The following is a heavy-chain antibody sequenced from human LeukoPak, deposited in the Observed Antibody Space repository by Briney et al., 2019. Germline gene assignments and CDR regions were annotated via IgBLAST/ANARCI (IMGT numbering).Heavy chain of an antibody. CDR1: GFTVSINY. CDR3: ARDPGNYDSSGYYY. D-gene: IGHD3-22*01. CDR2: INSDGRT. Sequence: GGSLRLSCAASGFTVSINYMSWVRQAPGKGLEGVAVINSDGRTYYADSVKGRFTNYRDNSKNTLYLQMNSLRAEDTAVYYCARDPGNYDSSGYYYWGQGTLVTVSS. V-gene: IGHV3-53*01. J-gene: IGHJ4*02.